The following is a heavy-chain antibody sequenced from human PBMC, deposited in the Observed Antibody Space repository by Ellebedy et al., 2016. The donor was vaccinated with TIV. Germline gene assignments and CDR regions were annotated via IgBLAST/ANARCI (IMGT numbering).Heavy chain of an antibody. Sequence: ASVKVSCXASGYTFTGYYMHWVRQAPGQGLEWMGWINPNSGGTNYAQKFQGWVTMTRDTSISTAYMELSRLRSDDTAVYYCARGIGYSYGPSFDYWGQGTLVTVSS. J-gene: IGHJ4*02. V-gene: IGHV1-2*04. CDR2: INPNSGGT. D-gene: IGHD5-18*01. CDR1: GYTFTGYY. CDR3: ARGIGYSYGPSFDY.